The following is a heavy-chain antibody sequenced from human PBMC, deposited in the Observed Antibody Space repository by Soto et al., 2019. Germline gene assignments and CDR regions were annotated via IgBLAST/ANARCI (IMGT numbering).Heavy chain of an antibody. CDR3: ARERSPYYDTNGRYSGNWFDP. CDR1: GYTFTTYS. D-gene: IGHD3-22*01. CDR2: ISPYNGNT. Sequence: ASVMVSCKASGYTFTTYSISWVRQAPGQGLEWMGWISPYNGNTIYAQNLQGRLTMTTDTSTSTAYMELRSLRSDDTAVYFCARERSPYYDTNGRYSGNWFDPWGQGTLVTVSS. J-gene: IGHJ5*02. V-gene: IGHV1-18*01.